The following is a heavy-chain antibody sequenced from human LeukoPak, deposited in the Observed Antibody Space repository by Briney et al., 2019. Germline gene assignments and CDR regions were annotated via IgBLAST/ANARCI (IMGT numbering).Heavy chain of an antibody. Sequence: GESLKISCKGSGYSFTSYWIGWVRQMPGKGLEWMGIIYPGDSDTRYSPSFQGRVTISADKSISTAYLQWSSLKASDTAMYYCARQAPTTYYYYYGMDVWGQGTTVTVSS. CDR1: GYSFTSYW. D-gene: IGHD1-1*01. CDR2: IYPGDSDT. J-gene: IGHJ6*02. CDR3: ARQAPTTYYYYYGMDV. V-gene: IGHV5-51*01.